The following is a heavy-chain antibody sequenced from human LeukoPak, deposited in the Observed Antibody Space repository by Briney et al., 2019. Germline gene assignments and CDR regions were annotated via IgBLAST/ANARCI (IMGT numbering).Heavy chain of an antibody. CDR1: GFIFSSYA. CDR2: ISYDGSNK. V-gene: IGHV3-30*04. J-gene: IGHJ4*02. D-gene: IGHD3-10*01. Sequence: PGGSLRLSCAASGFIFSSYAMHWVRQAPGKGLEWVAVISYDGSNKYYTDSVKGRFTISRDNAKNSLYLQMNSLRAEDTAVYYCAREIKQWFGATLGYWGQGTLVTVSS. CDR3: AREIKQWFGATLGY.